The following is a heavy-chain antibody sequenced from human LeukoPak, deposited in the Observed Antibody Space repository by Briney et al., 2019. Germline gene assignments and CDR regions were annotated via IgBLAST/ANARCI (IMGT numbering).Heavy chain of an antibody. CDR3: ASHIDGVIVMGFDY. J-gene: IGHJ4*02. V-gene: IGHV5-10-1*01. CDR1: GYSFTSYW. CDR2: IDPSDSYT. Sequence: GESLKISCKAFGYSFTSYWISWGRQMRGKGLEWMGKIDPSDSYTNYSPSFQGDVTISADKSISTAYLQWSSLKASDTAMYYCASHIDGVIVMGFDYWGQETLVTVSS. D-gene: IGHD3-16*02.